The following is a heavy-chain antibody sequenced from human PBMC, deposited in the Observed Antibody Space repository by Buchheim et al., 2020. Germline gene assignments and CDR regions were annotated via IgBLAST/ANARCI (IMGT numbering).Heavy chain of an antibody. CDR1: GFSFSSYA. D-gene: IGHD3-3*01. Sequence: EVQLLESGGGFVQPGGSLRLSCAASGFSFSSYAMTWVRQAPGKGLEWVSTISSSGGSTYYSDSVTGRFPVSKDSTKNTLYLQMNSLRTEDTAIYYCATGGLRVDYWGQGT. J-gene: IGHJ4*02. V-gene: IGHV3-23*01. CDR3: ATGGLRVDY. CDR2: ISSSGGST.